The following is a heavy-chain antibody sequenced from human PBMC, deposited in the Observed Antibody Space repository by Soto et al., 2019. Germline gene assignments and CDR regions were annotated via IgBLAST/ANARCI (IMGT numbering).Heavy chain of an antibody. D-gene: IGHD2-21*02. J-gene: IGHJ3*01. CDR1: GFTFGNYG. Sequence: DVQLLESGGGLVQPGGSLRLSCAASGFTFGNYGINWVRQAPGKGLEWVSGISGGGGSTYYADSVKGRFTVSRDPSKDSLFLEMNTLRAEDTAVYYCAKGFIVVVTVLRPDDAFDVWGQGTRVTVSS. CDR2: ISGGGGST. V-gene: IGHV3-23*01. CDR3: AKGFIVVVTVLRPDDAFDV.